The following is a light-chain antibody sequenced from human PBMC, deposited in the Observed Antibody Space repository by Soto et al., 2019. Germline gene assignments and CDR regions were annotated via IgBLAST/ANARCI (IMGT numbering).Light chain of an antibody. CDR2: YAS. CDR3: QHYSSYSEA. Sequence: DVQMTQSPSTVSGSVGDRVTITCRASQTISSCLSWYQQKPGQAPKLLFYYASTLKSGVPSRFSGSGSGTEFTLTISSLQPDDFATYYCQHYSSYSEAFGQGTKVDIK. J-gene: IGKJ1*01. CDR1: QTISSC. V-gene: IGKV1-5*03.